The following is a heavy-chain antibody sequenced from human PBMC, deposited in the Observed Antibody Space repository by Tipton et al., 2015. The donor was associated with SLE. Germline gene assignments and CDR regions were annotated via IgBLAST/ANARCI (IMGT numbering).Heavy chain of an antibody. CDR1: GFSLNRYA. CDR2: ISGSGGGTR. Sequence: SLRLSCVVAGFSLNRYAVSWVRQSPGKGLQWVSGISGSGGGTRFYADSVKGRFTVSRDTSKNTVFLQMKSLRADDTAIYYCAKDMGRTSRRSDYWGQGTLVTVSS. CDR3: AKDMGRTSRRSDY. D-gene: IGHD2-15*01. J-gene: IGHJ4*02. V-gene: IGHV3-23*01.